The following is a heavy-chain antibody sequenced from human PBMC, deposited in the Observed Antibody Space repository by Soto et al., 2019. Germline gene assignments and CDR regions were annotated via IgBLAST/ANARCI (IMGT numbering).Heavy chain of an antibody. CDR3: ARGGFYDSSGARNYYYYGMNV. V-gene: IGHV1-18*01. Sequence: QVQLVQSGAEVKKPGASVKVSCKASGYTFTSYGINWVRQAPGQGLEWLGWISAYDGYTNYAQILQGRVSMTTDTSTKTAYMELRSLRSDDTAMYYCARGGFYDSSGARNYYYYGMNVWGQGTTVPVSS. CDR2: ISAYDGYT. CDR1: GYTFTSYG. D-gene: IGHD3-22*01. J-gene: IGHJ6*01.